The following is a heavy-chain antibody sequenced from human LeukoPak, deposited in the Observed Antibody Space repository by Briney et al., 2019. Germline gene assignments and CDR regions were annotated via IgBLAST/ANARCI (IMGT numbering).Heavy chain of an antibody. V-gene: IGHV3-23*01. Sequence: GGSLRLSCAASGFTFSSDAMSWVRQAPGKGLEWVSAISGSGGSTYYADSVKGRFTISRDNSKNTLYLQMNSLRAEDTAVYYCARDHSNWNYAPDFWGQGTLVIVSS. CDR1: GFTFSSDA. CDR3: ARDHSNWNYAPDF. J-gene: IGHJ4*02. CDR2: ISGSGGST. D-gene: IGHD1-7*01.